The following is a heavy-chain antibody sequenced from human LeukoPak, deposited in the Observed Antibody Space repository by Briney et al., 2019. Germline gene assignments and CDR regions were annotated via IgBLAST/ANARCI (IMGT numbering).Heavy chain of an antibody. CDR3: ARWVPRARPHAFDI. V-gene: IGHV3-21*05. J-gene: IGHJ3*02. CDR1: GFTFSSYS. Sequence: GGSLRLSCAASGFTFSSYSMNWVRQAPGKGLEWVSNISNNSSDKYYADSVKGRFTISRDNAKNSLYLQMNILRAEDTAVYYWARWVPRARPHAFDIWGQGTLVTVSS. CDR2: ISNNSSDK. D-gene: IGHD1-1*01.